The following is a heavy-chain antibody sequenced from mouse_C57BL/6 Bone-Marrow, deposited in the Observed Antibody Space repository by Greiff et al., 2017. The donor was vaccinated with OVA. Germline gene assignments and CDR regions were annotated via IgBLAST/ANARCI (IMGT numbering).Heavy chain of an antibody. CDR1: GFTFSSYA. Sequence: EVKLQESGAGLVKPGGSLKLSCAASGFTFSSYAMSWVRQTPEKRLEWVAYISSGGDYIYYADTVKGRFTFSRDNARNTLYLQMNSMKSEDKAMYYCTRDGSYDDAMDYWGQGTSVTVSS. CDR2: ISSGGDYI. CDR3: TRDGSYDDAMDY. D-gene: IGHD2-12*01. V-gene: IGHV5-9-1*02. J-gene: IGHJ4*01.